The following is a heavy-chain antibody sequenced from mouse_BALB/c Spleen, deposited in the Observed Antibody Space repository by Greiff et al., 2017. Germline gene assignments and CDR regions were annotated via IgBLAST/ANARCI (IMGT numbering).Heavy chain of an antibody. V-gene: IGHV1-82*01. CDR1: GYAFSSSW. CDR2: IYPGDGDT. J-gene: IGHJ3*01. CDR3: ARRDYGSSWFAY. Sequence: VKLMESGPELVKPGASVKISCKASGYAFSSSWMNWVKQRPGQGLEWIGRIYPGDGDTNYNGKFKGKATLTADKSSSTAYMQLSSLTSVDSAVYFCARRDYGSSWFAYWGQGTLVTVSA. D-gene: IGHD1-1*01.